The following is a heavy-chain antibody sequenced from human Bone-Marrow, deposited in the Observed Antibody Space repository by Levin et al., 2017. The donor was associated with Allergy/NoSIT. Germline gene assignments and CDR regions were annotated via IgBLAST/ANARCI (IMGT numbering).Heavy chain of an antibody. Sequence: SLKISCAASGFTFDDYAMHWVRQAPGKGLEWVSGISWNSGSIGYADSVKGRFTISRDNAKNSLYLQMNSLRAEDTALYYCAKDIVRWELLQPAFDIWGQGTMVTVSS. V-gene: IGHV3-9*01. CDR2: ISWNSGSI. J-gene: IGHJ3*02. CDR1: GFTFDDYA. CDR3: AKDIVRWELLQPAFDI. D-gene: IGHD1-26*01.